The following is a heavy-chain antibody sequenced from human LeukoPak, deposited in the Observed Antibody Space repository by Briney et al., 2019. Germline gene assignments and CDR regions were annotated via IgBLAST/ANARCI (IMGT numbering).Heavy chain of an antibody. CDR1: GGSISSSSYY. V-gene: IGHV4-39*01. CDR3: VMPHRRAATYYFDY. Sequence: PSETLSLTCTVSGGSISSSSYYWGWIRQPPGKGLEWIGSIYYSGSTYYNPSLKSRVTISVDTSKNQFSLKLSSVTAADTAVYYCVMPHRRAATYYFDYWGQGTLVTVSS. J-gene: IGHJ4*02. D-gene: IGHD6-13*01. CDR2: IYYSGST.